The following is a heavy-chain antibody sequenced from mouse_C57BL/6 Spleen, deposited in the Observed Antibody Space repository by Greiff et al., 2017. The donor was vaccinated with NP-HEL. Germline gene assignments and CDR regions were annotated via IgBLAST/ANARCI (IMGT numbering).Heavy chain of an antibody. CDR2: KSYDGSN. J-gene: IGHJ4*01. CDR1: GYSITSGYY. V-gene: IGHV3-6*01. CDR3: AREGGYSNYAMDY. Sequence: EVKLMESGPGLVKPSQSLSLTCSVTGYSITSGYYWNWIRQVPGNKLEWMGYKSYDGSNNYNPSLKNRISITRNTSKNQFFLKLNSVTTEDTATYYCAREGGYSNYAMDYWGQGTSVTVSS. D-gene: IGHD2-5*01.